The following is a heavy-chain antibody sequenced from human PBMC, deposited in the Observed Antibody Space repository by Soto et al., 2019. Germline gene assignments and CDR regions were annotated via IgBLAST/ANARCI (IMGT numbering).Heavy chain of an antibody. Sequence: SETLSLTCTVSGGSISSSSYYWGWIRQPPGKGLEWIGSIYYSGSTYYNPSLKSRVTISVDTSKNQFSLKLSSVTAADTAVYYCARLHKITPVDYWGQGTLVTVSS. CDR1: GGSISSSSYY. V-gene: IGHV4-39*01. CDR2: IYYSGST. J-gene: IGHJ4*02. D-gene: IGHD3-16*01. CDR3: ARLHKITPVDY.